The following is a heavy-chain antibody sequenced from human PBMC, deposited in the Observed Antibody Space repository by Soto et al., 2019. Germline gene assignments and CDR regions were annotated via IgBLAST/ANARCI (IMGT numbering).Heavy chain of an antibody. V-gene: IGHV1-24*01. CDR1: GYTLTELS. Sequence: ASVKVSCKVPGYTLTELSMHWVRQAPGKGLEWMGGFDPEDGETVYAQKFQGRVTMTEDTSTDTAYMELSSLRSEDTAVYYCTTGQRPIRFLEWLSRYYFDFWGQGTLVTVSS. J-gene: IGHJ4*02. D-gene: IGHD3-3*01. CDR2: FDPEDGET. CDR3: TTGQRPIRFLEWLSRYYFDF.